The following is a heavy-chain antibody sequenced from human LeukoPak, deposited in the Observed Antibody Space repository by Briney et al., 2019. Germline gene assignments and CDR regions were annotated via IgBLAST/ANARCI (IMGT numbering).Heavy chain of an antibody. J-gene: IGHJ3*02. CDR2: TRNKANSYTT. D-gene: IGHD3-22*01. CDR1: GFTFSDHY. CDR3: ARTGYYYDSSGYYYRFSSI. Sequence: GGSLRLSCAASGFTFSDHYMDWVRQAPGKGLEWVGRTRNKANSYTTEYAASVKGRFTISRDDSKNSLYLQMNSLKTEDTAVYYCARTGYYYDSSGYYYRFSSIWGQGTMVTVSS. V-gene: IGHV3-72*01.